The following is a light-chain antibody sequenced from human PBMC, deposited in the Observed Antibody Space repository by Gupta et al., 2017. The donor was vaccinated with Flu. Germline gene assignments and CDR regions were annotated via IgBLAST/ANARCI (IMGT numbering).Light chain of an antibody. J-gene: IGLJ1*01. CDR1: SSDVGTYNL. CDR2: EAT. V-gene: IGLV2-23*01. CDR3: CSYAGSNTFV. Sequence: QSALTQPASVSGSPGQSITISCTGTSSDVGTYNLVSWYQPFPGKAPKLLIYEATKRPSGVSDRFSGSSSGVTASLTISGLQSEDEAHYYCCSYAGSNTFVFGSGTNVAVL.